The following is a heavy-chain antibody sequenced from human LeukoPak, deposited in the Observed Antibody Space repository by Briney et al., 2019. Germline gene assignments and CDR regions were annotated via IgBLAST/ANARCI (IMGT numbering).Heavy chain of an antibody. CDR3: AKDVKYNWNYIDY. CDR2: ISHDGSSK. J-gene: IGHJ4*02. V-gene: IGHV3-30*18. Sequence: PGGTLRLSCVVSGFSFSSYGMHWVRQAPGKGLEWVAVISHDGSSKYYADSVKGRFTISRDNSKNTLYLQMNSLRAEDTALYYCAKDVKYNWNYIDYWGQGALVTVSS. D-gene: IGHD1-20*01. CDR1: GFSFSSYG.